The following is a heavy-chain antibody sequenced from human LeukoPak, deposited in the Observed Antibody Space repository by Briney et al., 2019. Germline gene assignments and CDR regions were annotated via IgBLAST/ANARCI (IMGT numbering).Heavy chain of an antibody. CDR3: ARGGGNRHFDS. V-gene: IGHV4-4*07. D-gene: IGHD4-23*01. CDR2: IHSSVGT. Sequence: PETLSLTCVLSVVFTTYDYSNWVRHRAGTGQGWIGRIHSSVGTNYNTSPKSRLTTSLDKSKNQSSLKVTSMTAADTALYYCARGGGNRHFDSWGQGILVTVSS. J-gene: IGHJ4*02. CDR1: VVFTTYDY.